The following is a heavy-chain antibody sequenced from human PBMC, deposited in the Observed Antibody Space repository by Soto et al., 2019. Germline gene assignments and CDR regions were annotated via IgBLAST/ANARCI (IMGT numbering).Heavy chain of an antibody. Sequence: QLQLQESGPGLVKPSETLSLTCTVSGGSISSSSYYWGWIRQPPGKGLEWIGSIYYSGSTYYNPSLKSRVTISVDTSKNQFSLKLSSVTAADTAVYYCARRGIVLVPAAFDYWGQGTLVTVSS. CDR2: IYYSGST. J-gene: IGHJ4*02. D-gene: IGHD2-2*01. CDR1: GGSISSSSYY. V-gene: IGHV4-39*01. CDR3: ARRGIVLVPAAFDY.